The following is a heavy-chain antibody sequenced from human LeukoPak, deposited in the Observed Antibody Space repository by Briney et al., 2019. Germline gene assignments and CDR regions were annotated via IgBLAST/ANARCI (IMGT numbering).Heavy chain of an antibody. J-gene: IGHJ5*02. CDR3: ARGGSAMVLWFDP. V-gene: IGHV4-34*01. D-gene: IGHD5-18*01. Sequence: SEALSLTSADYGGSFSGYFWSWIRQPPGKGLEWIGEINHSGSTNYNPSLKSRVTISVESSKNQFSMKLISVTAADTAVYYCARGGSAMVLWFDPWGQGTRVTVSS. CDR1: GGSFSGYF. CDR2: INHSGST.